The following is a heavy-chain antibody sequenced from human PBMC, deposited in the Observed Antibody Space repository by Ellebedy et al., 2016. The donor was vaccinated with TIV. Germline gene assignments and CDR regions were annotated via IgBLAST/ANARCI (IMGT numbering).Heavy chain of an antibody. V-gene: IGHV3-30*04. Sequence: GESLKISCEASGFSFVNYAMQWVRQAPGKGLEWVGVVSSNGNVEHYADSVKGRFTISRDNSKNTLYLQMNNLRVDDTALYYCAREGYSSGYIGDLDYWGQGTLVTVSS. CDR3: AREGYSSGYIGDLDY. J-gene: IGHJ4*02. CDR1: GFSFVNYA. D-gene: IGHD6-19*01. CDR2: VSSNGNVE.